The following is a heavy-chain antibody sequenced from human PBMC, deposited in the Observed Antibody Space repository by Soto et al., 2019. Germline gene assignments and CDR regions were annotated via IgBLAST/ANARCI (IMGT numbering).Heavy chain of an antibody. J-gene: IGHJ4*02. D-gene: IGHD1-26*01. CDR3: AKDLRASSGSY. CDR1: GFTFSSYA. Sequence: GGALRLSCAASGFTFSSYAMSWVRQAPGKGLEWVSAISGSGGSTYYADSVKGRFTISRDNSKNTLYLQMNSLRAEDTAVYYCAKDLRASSGSYWGQGTLVTVSS. V-gene: IGHV3-23*01. CDR2: ISGSGGST.